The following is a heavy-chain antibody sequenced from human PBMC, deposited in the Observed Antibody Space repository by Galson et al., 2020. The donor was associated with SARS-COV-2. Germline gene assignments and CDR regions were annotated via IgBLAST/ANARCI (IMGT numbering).Heavy chain of an antibody. CDR1: GFTFSSYW. J-gene: IGHJ4*02. CDR2: IKQDRSEK. D-gene: IGHD1-1*01. CDR3: ARKNGHKQRPAIFDY. V-gene: IGHV3-7*05. Sequence: TGGSLRLPCAASGFTFSSYWMAWLRQAPGKGLAWVANIKQDRSEKYYVDSVKGRFTISRDNAKNSLYLQMNSLRAEDTAVYYGARKNGHKQRPAIFDYWGQGTLVTVSS.